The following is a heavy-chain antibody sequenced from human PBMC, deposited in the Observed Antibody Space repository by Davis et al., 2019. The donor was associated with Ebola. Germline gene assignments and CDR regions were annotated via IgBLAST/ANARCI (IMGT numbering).Heavy chain of an antibody. J-gene: IGHJ3*02. CDR2: IYYSGRT. CDR1: GGSMTSGDYY. Sequence: SETLSLTCTVSGGSMTSGDYYWTWLRQPPGQGLEWIGYIYYSGRTYYNSSLKSRVTISVDTSKNQFSLKLKSVTAADTAVYYCARDRGDRNDACDAFDIWGQGTMVTVSS. V-gene: IGHV4-30-4*01. CDR3: ARDRGDRNDACDAFDI. D-gene: IGHD3-10*01.